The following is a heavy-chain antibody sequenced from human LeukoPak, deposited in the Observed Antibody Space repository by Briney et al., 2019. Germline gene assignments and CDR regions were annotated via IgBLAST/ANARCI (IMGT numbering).Heavy chain of an antibody. J-gene: IGHJ4*02. CDR1: GFTFRSYT. CDR3: ARGLRSGSPFDY. Sequence: GGSLRLSCAASGFTFRSYTMNWVRQAPGKGLEWVSSISSSSSYINYADSVKGRLTISRDNAKNSLYLQMNSLRAEDTAVYYCARGLRSGSPFDYWGQGTLVTVSS. V-gene: IGHV3-21*01. CDR2: ISSSSSYI. D-gene: IGHD3-10*02.